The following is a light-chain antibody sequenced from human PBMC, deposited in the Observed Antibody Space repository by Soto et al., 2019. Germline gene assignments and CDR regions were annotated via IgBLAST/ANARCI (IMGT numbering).Light chain of an antibody. Sequence: NFMLTQPHSVSESPGKTVTISCTGSSGSIASNYVQWYQQRPGSAPTTVIYEDNQRPSGVPDRFSGSIDSSSNSASLTISGLQTEDEDDYYCQSYDSSNVVFGGGTKLTVL. J-gene: IGLJ2*01. CDR1: SGSIASNY. CDR3: QSYDSSNVV. V-gene: IGLV6-57*02. CDR2: EDN.